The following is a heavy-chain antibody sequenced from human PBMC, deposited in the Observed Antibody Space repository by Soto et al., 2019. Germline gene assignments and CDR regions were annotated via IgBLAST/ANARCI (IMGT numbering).Heavy chain of an antibody. J-gene: IGHJ5*02. CDR1: GFTFSSYA. Sequence: EVQLLESGGGLVQPGGSLRLSCAASGFTFSSYAMSWVRQAPGKGLEGVSAISGSGGSTYYADSVKGRFTISRDSSKNTLYLQMNSLRAEDPAVYYCAKDGRKSSGWFDPWCQGTLVTVSS. V-gene: IGHV3-23*01. D-gene: IGHD3-3*01. CDR3: AKDGRKSSGWFDP. CDR2: ISGSGGST.